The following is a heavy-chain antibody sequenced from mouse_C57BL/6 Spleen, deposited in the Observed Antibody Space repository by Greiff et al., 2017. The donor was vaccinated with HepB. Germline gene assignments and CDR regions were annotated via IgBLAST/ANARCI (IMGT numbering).Heavy chain of an antibody. Sequence: QVQLQQPGAELVMPGASVKLSCKASGYTFTSYWMHWVKQRPGQGLEWIGEIDPSDSYTNYNQKFKGKSTLTVDKSSSTSFMQLSSLTSEDSAVYYCATALSTGFACWGQGTLVTVSA. CDR3: ATALSTGFAC. CDR2: IDPSDSYT. J-gene: IGHJ3*01. D-gene: IGHD1-1*01. V-gene: IGHV1-69*01. CDR1: GYTFTSYW.